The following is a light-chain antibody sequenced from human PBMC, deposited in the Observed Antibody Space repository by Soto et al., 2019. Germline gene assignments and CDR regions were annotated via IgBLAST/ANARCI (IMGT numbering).Light chain of an antibody. CDR2: GAS. CDR3: QQYNNWPPT. J-gene: IGKJ1*01. CDR1: QSVRSN. V-gene: IGKV3-15*01. Sequence: EIVMTQSPATLSASTGERATLSCRASQSVRSNLAWYQQKPGQAPRLLIYGASTRTTGIPARFSGSGSGTEFTLSIGSLQSEDFAVYYCQQYNNWPPTFGQGTKVEIK.